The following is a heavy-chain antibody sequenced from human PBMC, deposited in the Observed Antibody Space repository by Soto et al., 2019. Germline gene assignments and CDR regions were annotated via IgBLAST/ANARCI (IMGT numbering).Heavy chain of an antibody. Sequence: QVQLVESGGGVVQPGRSLRLSCAASGFAFSSYGMHWVRQTPGKGLEWVALIWYDGSNKYYADSVKGRFTISRDNSKDTLYLQMHSLRAEDTAVYFCARSPPAVAGRYYFVFWGQGTLVTVSS. J-gene: IGHJ4*02. CDR1: GFAFSSYG. CDR2: IWYDGSNK. D-gene: IGHD6-6*01. V-gene: IGHV3-33*01. CDR3: ARSPPAVAGRYYFVF.